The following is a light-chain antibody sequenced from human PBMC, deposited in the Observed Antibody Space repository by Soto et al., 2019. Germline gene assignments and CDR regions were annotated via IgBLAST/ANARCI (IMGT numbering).Light chain of an antibody. CDR3: CSYAGTWV. CDR2: DGT. J-gene: IGLJ3*02. CDR1: SSDVGSYNL. V-gene: IGLV2-23*01. Sequence: QSALTQPASVSGSPGQSITISCTGTSSDVGSYNLVSWYQQHPGTAPKLMIYDGTKRPSGVSNRFSGSKSGNTASLTISGLQAEDEADYYCCSYAGTWVFGGGTQLTVL.